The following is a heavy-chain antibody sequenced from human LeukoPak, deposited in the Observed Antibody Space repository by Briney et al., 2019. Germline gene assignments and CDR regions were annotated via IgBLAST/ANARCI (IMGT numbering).Heavy chain of an antibody. V-gene: IGHV3-53*01. CDR2: IYSDGRT. D-gene: IGHD6-13*01. CDR3: AKTSYSSSWYGTPEGEFDY. CDR1: GFTVSSNY. Sequence: GGSLRLSCAASGFTVSSNYMSWVRQAPGKGLEWVSVIYSDGRTYYADSVKGRFTISRDNSKNTLYLQMNSLRAEDTAVYYCAKTSYSSSWYGTPEGEFDYWGQGTLVTVSS. J-gene: IGHJ4*02.